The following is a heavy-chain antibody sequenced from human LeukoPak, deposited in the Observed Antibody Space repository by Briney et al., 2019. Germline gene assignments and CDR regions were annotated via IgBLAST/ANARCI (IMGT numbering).Heavy chain of an antibody. D-gene: IGHD5-18*01. CDR3: ARVWIQLWSRGAFDI. V-gene: IGHV4-4*02. CDR1: GGSISSSNW. Sequence: SGTLSLTCAVSGGSISSSNWWSWVRQPPGKGLEWIGEIYHSGSTNYNPSLKSRVTISVDKSKNQFSLKLSSVTAADTAVYYCARVWIQLWSRGAFDIWGQGTMVTVSS. CDR2: IYHSGST. J-gene: IGHJ3*02.